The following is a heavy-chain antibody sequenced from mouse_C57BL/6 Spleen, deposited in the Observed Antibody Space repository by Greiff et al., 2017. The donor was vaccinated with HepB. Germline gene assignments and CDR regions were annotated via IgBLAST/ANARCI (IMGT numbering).Heavy chain of an antibody. J-gene: IGHJ4*01. CDR2: ISYSGST. V-gene: IGHV3-1*01. D-gene: IGHD4-1*01. CDR1: GYSITSGYD. Sequence: EVMLVESGPGMVKPSQSLSLTCTVTGYSITSGYDWHWIRHFPGNKLEWMGYISYSGSTNYNPSLKSRISITHDTSKNHFFLKLNSVTTEDTATYYCAREDTLGRRAMDYWGQGTSVTVSS. CDR3: AREDTLGRRAMDY.